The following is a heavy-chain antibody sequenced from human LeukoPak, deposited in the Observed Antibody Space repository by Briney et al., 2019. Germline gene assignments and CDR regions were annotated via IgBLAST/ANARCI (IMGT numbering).Heavy chain of an antibody. V-gene: IGHV1-46*01. CDR3: ARDLATVMVY. CDR1: GYTFTSYY. CDR2: INPSGGST. D-gene: IGHD4-17*01. J-gene: IGHJ4*02. Sequence: ASVKVSCKASGYTFTSYYIHWVRQAPGQGLEWMGMINPSGGSTSYAQKFQGRVTITADKSTSTAYMELSSLRSEDTAVYYCARDLATVMVYWGQGTLVTVSS.